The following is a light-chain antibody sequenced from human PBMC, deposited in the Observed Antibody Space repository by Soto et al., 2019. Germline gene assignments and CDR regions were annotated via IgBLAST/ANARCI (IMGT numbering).Light chain of an antibody. CDR1: RSDVGAYNY. J-gene: IGLJ1*01. Sequence: QSALTQPASVSGSPGQSIAISCTGTRSDVGAYNYVSWYQQHPGKAPKLMISEVTNRPSGVSDRFSGSKSGNTASLTISGLQAEDEADYYCSSYTSSRAYVFGIGTKVTVL. CDR3: SSYTSSRAYV. V-gene: IGLV2-14*01. CDR2: EVT.